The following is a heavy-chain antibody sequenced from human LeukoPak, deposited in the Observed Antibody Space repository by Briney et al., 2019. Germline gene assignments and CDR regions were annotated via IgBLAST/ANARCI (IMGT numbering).Heavy chain of an antibody. J-gene: IGHJ4*02. CDR2: ISSSSSYI. Sequence: GGSLRLSCAASGFTFSSYSMNWVRQAPGKGLEWVSSISSSSSYIYYADSVKGRFTISRDNAKNSLYLQMNSLRAEDTAVYYCARGNGNYGDYFDYWGQGTLVTVSS. CDR1: GFTFSSYS. D-gene: IGHD4-17*01. CDR3: ARGNGNYGDYFDY. V-gene: IGHV3-21*01.